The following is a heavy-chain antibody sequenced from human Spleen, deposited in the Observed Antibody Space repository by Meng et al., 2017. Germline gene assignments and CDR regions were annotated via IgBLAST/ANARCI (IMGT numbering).Heavy chain of an antibody. D-gene: IGHD2-15*01. CDR3: ARGPGCSGGSCYFLTY. CDR2: IYYSGST. V-gene: IGHV4-39*07. CDR1: GGSVSSGSYY. J-gene: IGHJ4*02. Sequence: SETLSLTCTVSGGSVSSGSYYWSWIRQPPGKGLEWIGSIYYSGSTYYNPSLKSRVTITVDTSKNQFSLKLRSVTAADTAIYYCARGPGCSGGSCYFLTYWGQGTMVTVSS.